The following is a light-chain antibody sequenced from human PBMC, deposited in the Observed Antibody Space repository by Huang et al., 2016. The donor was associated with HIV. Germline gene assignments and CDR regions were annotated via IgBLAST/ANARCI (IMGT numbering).Light chain of an antibody. J-gene: IGKJ1*01. CDR3: LQTYTYPWT. CDR1: QGIRND. Sequence: AIQMTQSPASLSASVGDRVTITCRASQGIRNDLGWYQQRLGKAPKLLVSAASHLQSGVPSSFSGSGSGTHFTLTISSLQPEDFATYYCLQTYTYPWTFGQGTKVEI. V-gene: IGKV1-6*01. CDR2: AAS.